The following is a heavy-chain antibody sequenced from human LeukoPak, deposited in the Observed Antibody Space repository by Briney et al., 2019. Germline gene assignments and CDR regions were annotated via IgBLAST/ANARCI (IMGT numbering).Heavy chain of an antibody. CDR2: IYYRGST. Sequence: PAETYAGNCTVSGGSINISYWSWIRQPPGKGLEWIGYIYYRGSTNYNPSRKSRVPISVDTSKNQYSLKLSSVTAADTAVYYCARSGVFTGYDAFDIWGK. J-gene: IGHJ3*02. CDR3: ARSGVFTGYDAFDI. D-gene: IGHD6-13*01. CDR1: GGSINISY. V-gene: IGHV4-59*08.